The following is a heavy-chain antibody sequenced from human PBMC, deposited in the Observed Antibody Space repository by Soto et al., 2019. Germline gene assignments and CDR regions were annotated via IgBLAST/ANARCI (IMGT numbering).Heavy chain of an antibody. CDR1: GYTFTYRY. D-gene: IGHD2-8*01. Sequence: GASVKVSCKASGYTFTYRYLHCVRQAPGQALEWMGWITPFNGNTNYAQKFQDRVTITRDRSMSTAYMELSSLRSEDTAMYYCARSQSHRNTSPGVFEFGGQGKMAPLS. CDR3: ARSQSHRNTSPGVFEF. CDR2: ITPFNGNT. J-gene: IGHJ3*01. V-gene: IGHV1-45*02.